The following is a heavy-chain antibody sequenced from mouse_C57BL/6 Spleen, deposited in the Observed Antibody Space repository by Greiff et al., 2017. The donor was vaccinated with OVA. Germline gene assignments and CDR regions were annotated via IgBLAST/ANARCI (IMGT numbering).Heavy chain of an antibody. CDR2: INPSSGYT. CDR3: ARSDGSSYAWFAY. J-gene: IGHJ3*01. Sequence: QVQLKESGAELAKPGASVKLSCKASGYTFTSYWMHWVKQRPGQGLEWIGYINPSSGYTKYNQKFKDKATLTADKSSSTAYMQLSSLTYEDSAVYYCARSDGSSYAWFAYWGQGTLVTVSA. D-gene: IGHD1-1*01. V-gene: IGHV1-7*01. CDR1: GYTFTSYW.